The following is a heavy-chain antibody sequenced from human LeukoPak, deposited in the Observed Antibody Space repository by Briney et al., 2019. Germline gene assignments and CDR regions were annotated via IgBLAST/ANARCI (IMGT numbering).Heavy chain of an antibody. J-gene: IGHJ4*02. CDR2: ISSSGGTI. V-gene: IGHV3-48*03. Sequence: GGSLRLSCAASGFTFSNYEMNWVRQTPGKGLEWVSYISSSGGTIYYADSVKGRFTISRDNAKISLYLQMNSLRAEDTAVYYCARDRVGGPGYFDYWGQGTLVTVSS. CDR1: GFTFSNYE. D-gene: IGHD3-10*01. CDR3: ARDRVGGPGYFDY.